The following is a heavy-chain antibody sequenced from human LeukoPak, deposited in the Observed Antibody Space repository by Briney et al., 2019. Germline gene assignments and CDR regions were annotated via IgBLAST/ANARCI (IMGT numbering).Heavy chain of an antibody. D-gene: IGHD3-16*01. CDR2: IYSGGST. CDR1: GGSMSNWR. CDR3: ARDVRGGNLGY. V-gene: IGHV4-59*01. Sequence: PSETLSLICTVSGGSMSNWRWSWIRQPPGKGLEWIGYIYSGGSTNYNPSLKSRIIISVDTSKNQLSLKLNSVTAADTAVYYCARDVRGGNLGYWGQGTLVTVSS. J-gene: IGHJ4*02.